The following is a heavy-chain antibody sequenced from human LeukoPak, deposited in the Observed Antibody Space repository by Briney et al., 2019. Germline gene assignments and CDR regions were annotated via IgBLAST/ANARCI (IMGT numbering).Heavy chain of an antibody. CDR2: ISGSGGST. V-gene: IGHV3-23*01. Sequence: PGGSLRLSCAASGFTFSSYAMSWVRQAPGKGLEWVSAISGSGGSTYYADSVKGRFTIPRDNSKNTLYLQMNSLRAEDTAVYCCAKNGAPYMVMNAFDIWGQGTMVTVSS. CDR3: AKNGAPYMVMNAFDI. J-gene: IGHJ3*02. CDR1: GFTFSSYA. D-gene: IGHD3-22*01.